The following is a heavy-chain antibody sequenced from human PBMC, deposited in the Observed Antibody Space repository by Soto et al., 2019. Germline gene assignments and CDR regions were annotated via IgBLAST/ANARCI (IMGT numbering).Heavy chain of an antibody. CDR3: AREPPRANAFDI. J-gene: IGHJ3*02. Sequence: EMQLVESGGGLVQPGGSLRLSCAASGFTFRSYSMNWVRQPPGKGLEWVSYISISSRTIYYADSVKGRFTISRDDAKNSLYLQMNSLRAEDTAVYYCAREPPRANAFDIWGQGTMVTVSS. CDR1: GFTFRSYS. CDR2: ISISSRTI. V-gene: IGHV3-48*04.